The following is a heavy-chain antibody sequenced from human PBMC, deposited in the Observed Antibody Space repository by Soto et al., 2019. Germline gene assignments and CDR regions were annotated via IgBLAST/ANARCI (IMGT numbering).Heavy chain of an antibody. J-gene: IGHJ6*02. Sequence: ASVKVSCKASGYTFTSYAMHWVRQAPGQRLEWMGWINAGNGNTKYSQKFQGRVTITRDTSASTAYMELSSLRSEDTAVYYCARVYIVGATEAYYYYGMDVWGQGTTVTAP. CDR2: INAGNGNT. CDR1: GYTFTSYA. V-gene: IGHV1-3*01. D-gene: IGHD1-26*01. CDR3: ARVYIVGATEAYYYYGMDV.